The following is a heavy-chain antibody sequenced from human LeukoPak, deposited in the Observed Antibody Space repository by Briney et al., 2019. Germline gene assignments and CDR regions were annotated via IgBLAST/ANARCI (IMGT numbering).Heavy chain of an antibody. CDR1: GFIFDHYG. D-gene: IGHD6-13*01. CDR3: ARFDIAAAGAN. CDR2: IYGGGST. J-gene: IGHJ3*01. V-gene: IGHV3-53*01. Sequence: TGGSLRLSCAASGFIFDHYGMYWVRQAPGKGLEWVSVIYGGGSTYYADSVKGRFTISRDTPKNTLYLQMNSLRVEDTAVYYCARFDIAAAGANWGQGTMVTVSS.